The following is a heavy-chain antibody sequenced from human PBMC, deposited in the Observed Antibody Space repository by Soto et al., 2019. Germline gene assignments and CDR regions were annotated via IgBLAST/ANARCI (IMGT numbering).Heavy chain of an antibody. CDR1: GGSFSGYY. CDR3: ARESHDILTGPPWVWYFDL. CDR2: INDRGSI. D-gene: IGHD3-9*01. V-gene: IGHV4-34*01. J-gene: IGHJ2*01. Sequence: QVQLQQWGAGPLRPLETLSLTCGVAGGSFSGYYWAWICQSPGQGLEWIGEINDRGSINYNPSLKSRVSISVDTSKNHYSLNLRSVTAADTAVYYCARESHDILTGPPWVWYFDLWGRGTLVTVSS.